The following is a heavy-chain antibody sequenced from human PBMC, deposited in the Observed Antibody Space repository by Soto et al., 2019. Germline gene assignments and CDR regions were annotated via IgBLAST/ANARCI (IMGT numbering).Heavy chain of an antibody. CDR2: ISTSGSTI. CDR3: ARELAAAGSFDY. J-gene: IGHJ4*02. CDR1: GFTFSRYE. V-gene: IGHV3-48*03. D-gene: IGHD6-13*01. Sequence: EVQLVESGGDLVQPGGSLRLSCAASGFTFSRYEMNWVRQAPGKGLEWISYISTSGSTIYYADSVKGRFTISRDNAKNSLHLQMNSLRAEDTAVYYCARELAAAGSFDYWGQGTLVTGSS.